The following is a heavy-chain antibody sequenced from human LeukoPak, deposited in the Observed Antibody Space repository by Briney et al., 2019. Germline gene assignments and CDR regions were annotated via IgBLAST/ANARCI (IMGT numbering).Heavy chain of an antibody. CDR2: ITSSSTYT. CDR3: ARERGGYDLRYYYYYMDV. V-gene: IGHV3-21*01. D-gene: IGHD5-12*01. Sequence: GGSLRLSCAASGFSFSSYNMNWVRLTPGKGLEWVSSITSSSTYTFYADSVKGRFTISRDNAKNSLDLEMNGLRDEDTAVYYCARERGGYDLRYYYYYMDVWGKGTTVTISS. J-gene: IGHJ6*03. CDR1: GFSFSSYN.